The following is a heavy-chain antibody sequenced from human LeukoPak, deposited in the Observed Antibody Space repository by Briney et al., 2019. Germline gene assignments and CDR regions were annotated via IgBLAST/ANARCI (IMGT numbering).Heavy chain of an antibody. D-gene: IGHD3-22*01. CDR3: AKLTIIVVVGPCDY. Sequence: GGSLRLSCAASGFTFSSYAMSWVRQAPGKGLEWVSAISGSGGSTYYADSVKGRFTISRDNSKNTLYLQMNSLRAEDTAVYYCAKLTIIVVVGPCDYWGQGTLVTVSS. J-gene: IGHJ4*02. CDR2: ISGSGGST. CDR1: GFTFSSYA. V-gene: IGHV3-23*01.